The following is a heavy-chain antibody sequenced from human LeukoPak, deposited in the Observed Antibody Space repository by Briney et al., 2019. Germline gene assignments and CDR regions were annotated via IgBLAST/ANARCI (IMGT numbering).Heavy chain of an antibody. V-gene: IGHV4-59*01. D-gene: IGHD5-18*01. Sequence: PSETLSLTCTVSGVSISSYYWSWIRQPPGKGLEWIGYIYYSGSTNYNPSLKSRVTISVDTSKNQFSLKLSSVTAADTAVYYCARVGYSYGYYGANYFDYWGQGTLVTVSS. J-gene: IGHJ4*02. CDR1: GVSISSYY. CDR2: IYYSGST. CDR3: ARVGYSYGYYGANYFDY.